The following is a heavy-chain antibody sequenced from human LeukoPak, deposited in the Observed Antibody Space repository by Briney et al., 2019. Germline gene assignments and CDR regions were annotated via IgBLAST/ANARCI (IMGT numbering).Heavy chain of an antibody. V-gene: IGHV1-2*02. CDR1: GYTLTGYY. CDR2: INPSSGDT. J-gene: IGHJ4*02. D-gene: IGHD6-13*01. CDR3: ARGEGYSSSFNDY. Sequence: ASVKVSCKASGYTLTGYYMHWVRLAPGQGLEWMGWINPSSGDTNYAQKFQGRVTMTRDTSISTAYMELSSLRSEDTAVYYCARGEGYSSSFNDYWGQGTLVTVSS.